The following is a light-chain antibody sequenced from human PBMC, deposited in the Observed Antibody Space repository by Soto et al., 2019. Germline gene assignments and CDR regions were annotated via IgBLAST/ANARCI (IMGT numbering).Light chain of an antibody. CDR3: QSFDNGLLAYV. CDR2: EVS. V-gene: IGLV2-14*01. J-gene: IGLJ1*01. CDR1: SSDVGAYTS. Sequence: QSVLTQPASVSGSPGQSITISCTGTSSDVGAYTSVSWYQQHPGKAPKLIIYEVSNRPPGVSTRFSGSKSGTSASLAITGLQAEDEADYYCQSFDNGLLAYVFGTGTKVTVL.